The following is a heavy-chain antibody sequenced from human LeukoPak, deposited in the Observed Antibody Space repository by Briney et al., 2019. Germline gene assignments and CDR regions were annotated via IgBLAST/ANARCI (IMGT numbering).Heavy chain of an antibody. CDR1: GGSISSGNYY. Sequence: SQTLSLTCTVSGGSISSGNYYWSWIRQPAGKGLEWIGRIYTSGSTNYNPSLKSRVTISVDTSKNQFSLKLSSVTATDTAVYYCARKVCSGGSCYNDYWDQGTLVTVSS. J-gene: IGHJ4*02. CDR2: IYTSGST. D-gene: IGHD2-15*01. V-gene: IGHV4-61*02. CDR3: ARKVCSGGSCYNDY.